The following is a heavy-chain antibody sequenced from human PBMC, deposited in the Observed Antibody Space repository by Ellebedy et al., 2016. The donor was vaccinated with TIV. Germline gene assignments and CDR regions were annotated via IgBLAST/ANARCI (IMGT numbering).Heavy chain of an antibody. J-gene: IGHJ4*02. V-gene: IGHV1-2*04. D-gene: IGHD1-26*01. Sequence: ASVKVSCXASGCTFSDYYIHWVRQARGQGLEWMGWINPNSGDTSYARKFQAWVTLTRAPPINTAYMELHGLTSFDTAIYYCARQSYSGRHFDNWGQGTLVTVSS. CDR1: GCTFSDYY. CDR2: INPNSGDT. CDR3: ARQSYSGRHFDN.